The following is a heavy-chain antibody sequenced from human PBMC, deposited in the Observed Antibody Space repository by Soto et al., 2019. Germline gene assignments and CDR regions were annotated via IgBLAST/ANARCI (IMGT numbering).Heavy chain of an antibody. CDR2: IKSKTEGGAT. CDR3: TTDLAGVVVAAMDY. J-gene: IGHJ4*02. D-gene: IGHD2-15*01. CDR1: GFTFSNAW. V-gene: IGHV3-15*01. Sequence: EVQLVESGGGLVKPGGSLRLSCAASGFTFSNAWMGWVRQAPGRGLEWVGRIKSKTEGGATDYAAPVQGRFTISRDDSKDTLYVQMNSLKTEDTAVYYCTTDLAGVVVAAMDYRGQGTLVTVSS.